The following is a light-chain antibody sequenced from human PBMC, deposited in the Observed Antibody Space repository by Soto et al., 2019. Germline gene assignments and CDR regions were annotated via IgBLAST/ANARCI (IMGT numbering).Light chain of an antibody. Sequence: DIQLTQSPSFLSASVGDRVTVTCRASRGFSTYLAWYQQKPGKAPNLLIYTASTLQSGVPSRFSGSGSGTEFTLTISTLQPEDFATYYCQQLNGYPLTFGGGTKVEIK. CDR2: TAS. V-gene: IGKV1-9*01. CDR3: QQLNGYPLT. J-gene: IGKJ4*01. CDR1: RGFSTY.